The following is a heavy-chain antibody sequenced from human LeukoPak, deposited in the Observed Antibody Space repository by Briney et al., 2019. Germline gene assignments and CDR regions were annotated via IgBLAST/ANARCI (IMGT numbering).Heavy chain of an antibody. V-gene: IGHV3-30-3*01. Sequence: GRSLRLSCAASGFTFSSYAMHWVRQAPGKGLEWVAVISYDGSNKYYADSVKGRFTISRDNSKNTLYLQMNSLRAEDTAAYYCARSFIVVVTATLGYWGQGTLVAVSS. J-gene: IGHJ4*02. CDR1: GFTFSSYA. CDR3: ARSFIVVVTATLGY. D-gene: IGHD2-21*02. CDR2: ISYDGSNK.